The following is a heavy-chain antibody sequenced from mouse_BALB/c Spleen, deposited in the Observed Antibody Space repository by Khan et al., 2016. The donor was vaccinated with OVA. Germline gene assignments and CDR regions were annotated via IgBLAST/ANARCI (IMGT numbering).Heavy chain of an antibody. CDR1: GYSITSDYA. Sequence: VQLQESGPGLVKPSHSLSLTCTVTGYSITSDYAWDWIRQFPGNKLEWMGYISYGGSTSYNQSLKSRISITRDTSQNQFFLQLNSVTTEDTAKYYCTRKNFYGYAMDYWGQGTSVTVSS. CDR3: TRKNFYGYAMDY. CDR2: ISYGGST. V-gene: IGHV3-2*02. J-gene: IGHJ4*01. D-gene: IGHD1-1*01.